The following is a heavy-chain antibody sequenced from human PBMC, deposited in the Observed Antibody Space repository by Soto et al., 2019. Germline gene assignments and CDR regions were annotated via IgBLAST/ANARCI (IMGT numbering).Heavy chain of an antibody. D-gene: IGHD5-12*01. Sequence: ASVKVSCKASGYSFTNYDIHWVRQAPGQGLEWMGWISTHTHNTNYVQKFQGRVTMTADTSTSTVYMDLRSLRSDDTAVYYCARERGRWLQFDYWGQGALVTVSS. CDR2: ISTHTHNT. CDR1: GYSFTNYD. V-gene: IGHV1-18*04. CDR3: ARERGRWLQFDY. J-gene: IGHJ4*02.